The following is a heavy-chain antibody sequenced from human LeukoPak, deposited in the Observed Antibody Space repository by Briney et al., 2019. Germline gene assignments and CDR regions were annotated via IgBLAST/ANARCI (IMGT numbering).Heavy chain of an antibody. D-gene: IGHD6-13*01. CDR3: ASSIAAAGRGDY. CDR2: IYYSGST. V-gene: IGHV4-59*01. Sequence: SETLSLTCTVSGGSISSYYWSWIRQPPGKGLEWIGYIYYSGSTNYTPSLKSRVTISVDTSKNQFSLKLSSVTAADTAVYYCASSIAAAGRGDYWGQGTLVTVSS. CDR1: GGSISSYY. J-gene: IGHJ4*02.